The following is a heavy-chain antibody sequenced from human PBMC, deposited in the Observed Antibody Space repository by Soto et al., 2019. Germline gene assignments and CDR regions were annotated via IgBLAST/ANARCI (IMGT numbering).Heavy chain of an antibody. CDR1: GGSFSGYY. Sequence: SETLSLTCAVYGGSFSGYYWSWIRQPPGKGLEWIGEINHSGSTNYNQSLKSRVTISVDTSKNQFSLKLSSVTAADTAVYYCARVGARGGYYYYYGMDVWGQGTTVTVSS. CDR2: INHSGST. D-gene: IGHD1-26*01. V-gene: IGHV4-34*01. CDR3: ARVGARGGYYYYYGMDV. J-gene: IGHJ6*02.